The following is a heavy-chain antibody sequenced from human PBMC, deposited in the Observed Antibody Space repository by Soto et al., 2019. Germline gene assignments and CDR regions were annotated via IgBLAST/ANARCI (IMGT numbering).Heavy chain of an antibody. CDR2: IYYSGST. V-gene: IGHV4-59*01. CDR3: ASSRDSSGYQAY. Sequence: SETLSLTCTVSGGSISSYYWSWIRQPPGKGLEWIGYIYYSGSTNYNPSLKSRVTISVDTSKNQFSLKLGSVTAADTAVYYCASSRDSSGYQAYWGQGTLVTVSS. J-gene: IGHJ4*02. CDR1: GGSISSYY. D-gene: IGHD3-22*01.